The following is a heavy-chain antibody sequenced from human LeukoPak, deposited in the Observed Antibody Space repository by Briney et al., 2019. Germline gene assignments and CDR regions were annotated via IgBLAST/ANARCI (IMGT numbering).Heavy chain of an antibody. V-gene: IGHV4-34*01. Sequence: SQTLSLTCAVYGGSFSGYYGGWIRQPPGEGLEWIGEINHSGSNNYNQYLKSRVNISVDTSKDQFSLKLSSVTAADTAVYYCARGPNFSSSYWGQGAMVTVCS. CDR3: ARGPNFSSSY. CDR2: INHSGSN. D-gene: IGHD6-6*01. J-gene: IGHJ3*01. CDR1: GGSFSGYY.